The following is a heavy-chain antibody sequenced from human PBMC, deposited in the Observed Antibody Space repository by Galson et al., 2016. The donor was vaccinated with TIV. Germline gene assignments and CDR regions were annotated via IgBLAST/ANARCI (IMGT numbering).Heavy chain of an antibody. CDR3: ARRGNITIFGVPYPDYYYYMDG. V-gene: IGHV4-59*11. J-gene: IGHJ6*03. CDR2: LFYSGSR. CDR1: GGSITSHY. Sequence: SETLSLTCTVSGGSITSHYWSWIRQPPGKGLEWIGYLFYSGSRNFNSSFKSRVTVSLDTSKNQFSLKLKSVTAADTAVYYCARRGNITIFGVPYPDYYYYMDGWGKGTTVTVSS. D-gene: IGHD3-3*01.